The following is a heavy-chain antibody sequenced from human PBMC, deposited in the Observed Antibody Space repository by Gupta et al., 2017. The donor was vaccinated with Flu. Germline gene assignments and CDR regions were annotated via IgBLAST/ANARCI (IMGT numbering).Heavy chain of an antibody. CDR1: GGTFSSYA. CDR3: ARVGSGYSIKGPFDY. V-gene: IGHV1-69*06. D-gene: IGHD3-22*01. CDR2: IIPIFGTA. J-gene: IGHJ4*02. Sequence: QVQLVQSGAEVKKPGSSVKVSCKASGGTFSSYAISWVRKAPGQGLEWMGGIIPIFGTANYAQKFQGRVTITADKSTSTAYMELSSLRSEDTAVYYCARVGSGYSIKGPFDYWGQGTLVTVSS.